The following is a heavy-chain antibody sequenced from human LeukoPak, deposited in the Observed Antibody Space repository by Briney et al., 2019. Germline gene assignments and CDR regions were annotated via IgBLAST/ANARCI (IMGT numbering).Heavy chain of an antibody. CDR1: GFTFSSYS. CDR3: AGNSGSYYDPGIYYYYMDV. CDR2: ISSSSSYI. Sequence: GGSLRLSCAASGFTFSSYSMNWVRQAPGKGLEWVSSISSSSSYIYYADSVKGRFTISRDNAKNSLYLQMNSLRAEDTAVYYCAGNSGSYYDPGIYYYYMDVWGKGTTVTVSS. J-gene: IGHJ6*03. V-gene: IGHV3-21*01. D-gene: IGHD1-26*01.